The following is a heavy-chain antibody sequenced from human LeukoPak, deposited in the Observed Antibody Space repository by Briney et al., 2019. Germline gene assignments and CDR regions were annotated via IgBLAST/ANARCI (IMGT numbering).Heavy chain of an antibody. CDR3: ARVGVVVVAATRYYYYGMDV. Sequence: PGGSLRLSCAASGFTFSSYSMNWVRQAPGKGLEWVSSISSSSSYIYYADSVKSRFTISRDNAKNSLYLQMNSLRAEDTAVYYCARVGVVVVAATRYYYYGMDVWGKGTTVTVSS. J-gene: IGHJ6*04. V-gene: IGHV3-21*01. D-gene: IGHD2-15*01. CDR2: ISSSSSYI. CDR1: GFTFSSYS.